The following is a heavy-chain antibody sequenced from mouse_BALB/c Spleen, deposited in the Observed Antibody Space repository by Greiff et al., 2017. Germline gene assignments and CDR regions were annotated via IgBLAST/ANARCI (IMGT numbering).Heavy chain of an antibody. CDR1: GFSLTSYD. V-gene: IGHV2-9-2*01. CDR3: VREYYGFAY. D-gene: IGHD1-1*01. Sequence: QVQLKESGPGLVAPSQSLSITCTVSGFSLTSYDISWIRQPPGKGLEWLGVIWTGGGTNYNSAFMSRLSISKDNSKSQVFLKMNSLQTDDTAIYYCVREYYGFAYWGQGTLVTVSA. CDR2: IWTGGGT. J-gene: IGHJ3*01.